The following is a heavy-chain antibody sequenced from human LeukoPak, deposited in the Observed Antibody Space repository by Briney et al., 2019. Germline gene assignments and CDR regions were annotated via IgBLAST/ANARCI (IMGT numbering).Heavy chain of an antibody. D-gene: IGHD6-13*01. J-gene: IGHJ4*02. CDR3: ARHAGGIAATGTRPFDY. CDR1: GDSIASGTYS. Sequence: SETLSLTCTVSGDSIASGTYSWGWIRQPPGKGLEWIGSIYYSGSTYYNPSLKSRVTISVDTSKNQFPLKLSSVTAADTAVYYCARHAGGIAATGTRPFDYWGQGTLVTVSS. V-gene: IGHV4-39*01. CDR2: IYYSGST.